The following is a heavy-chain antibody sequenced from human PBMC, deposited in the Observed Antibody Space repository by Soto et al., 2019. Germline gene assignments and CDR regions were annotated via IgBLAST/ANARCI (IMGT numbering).Heavy chain of an antibody. Sequence: QVQLQESGPGLVEPSQTLSLTCTVSGGSISSGGYYLSWSRQHPGKGLEWIGYIDYSGSPYYNPSLRSRLTISLDTPKNQFSLKLSSVTAADTAVYYCGRARRGGTSYGWFDPWGQGTLVTVSS. CDR3: GRARRGGTSYGWFDP. D-gene: IGHD2-2*01. J-gene: IGHJ5*02. V-gene: IGHV4-31*03. CDR1: GGSISSGGYY. CDR2: IDYSGSP.